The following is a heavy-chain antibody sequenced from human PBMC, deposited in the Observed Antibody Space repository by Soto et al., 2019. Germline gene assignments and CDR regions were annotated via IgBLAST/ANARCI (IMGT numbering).Heavy chain of an antibody. J-gene: IGHJ4*02. D-gene: IGHD3-10*01. CDR1: GGSLSSYW. CDR2: IYYTGST. CDR3: ARGPGASGTYHYFFDY. Sequence: LSETLSLTCTVSGGSLSSYWWSWIRQPPGKGLEWIGYIYYTGSTNYNPSLKSRVTISLDASKNQLSLKLNSATAADTAVYYCARGPGASGTYHYFFDYWGPGTLVTVSS. V-gene: IGHV4-59*01.